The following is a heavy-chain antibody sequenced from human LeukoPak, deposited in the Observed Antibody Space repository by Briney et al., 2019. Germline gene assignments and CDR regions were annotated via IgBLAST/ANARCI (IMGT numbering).Heavy chain of an antibody. CDR2: TSWNGGTI. V-gene: IGHV3-9*01. CDR1: GFTFDDCA. J-gene: IGHJ6*02. D-gene: IGHD6-13*01. CDR3: AKDTVWDLQQQLVGASGGMDV. Sequence: LAGRSLRLSCAASGFTFDDCAMHWVRQAPGKGLEWVSGTSWNGGTIAYADPVKGRFTISRDNARNSLYLQMSSLRAEDTALYYCAKDTVWDLQQQLVGASGGMDVWGQGTTVTVSS.